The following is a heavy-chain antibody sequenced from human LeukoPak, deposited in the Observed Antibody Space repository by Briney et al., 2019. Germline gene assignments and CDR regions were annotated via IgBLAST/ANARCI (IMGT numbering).Heavy chain of an antibody. D-gene: IGHD6-19*01. J-gene: IGHJ5*01. Sequence: GGSLRLSCAASGFAFNVYAMSWLREPPGKGLEWVSTINANSGTTSYAASVRGRFSISRDNSKSTLYLQLSTLRADDTATYYWAKPISGGLAVTADWFHPWGQGTLVVVSS. CDR1: GFAFNVYA. V-gene: IGHV3-23*01. CDR3: AKPISGGLAVTADWFHP. CDR2: INANSGTT.